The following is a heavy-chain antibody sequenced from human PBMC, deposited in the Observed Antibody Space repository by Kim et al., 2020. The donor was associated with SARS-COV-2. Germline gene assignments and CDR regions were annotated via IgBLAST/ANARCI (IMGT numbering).Heavy chain of an antibody. J-gene: IGHJ4*02. D-gene: IGHD6-19*01. CDR3: AKEMRSGWYNFDY. CDR1: GFTFNTCA. CDR2: ISSNGDNT. Sequence: GGSLRLSCSASGFTFNTCAMHWVRQAPGKGLEYVSGISSNGDNTYYADSVKGRFTISRDNSKNTLYLQMSSLRVEDTAIYYCAKEMRSGWYNFDYWGQGTLVTVSS. V-gene: IGHV3-64D*06.